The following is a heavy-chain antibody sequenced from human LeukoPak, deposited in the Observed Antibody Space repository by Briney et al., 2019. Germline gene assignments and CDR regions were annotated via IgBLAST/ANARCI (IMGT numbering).Heavy chain of an antibody. D-gene: IGHD3-22*01. CDR2: ISGSGGST. CDR1: GGSISSYY. J-gene: IGHJ4*02. Sequence: ETLSLTCTVSGGSISSYYWSWVRQAPGKGLEWVSAISGSGGSTYYADSVKGRFTISRDNSKNTVYLQMNSLRAEDTAVYYCAKGSSYYYDTSGYYVNWGQGTLVTVSS. V-gene: IGHV3-23*01. CDR3: AKGSSYYYDTSGYYVN.